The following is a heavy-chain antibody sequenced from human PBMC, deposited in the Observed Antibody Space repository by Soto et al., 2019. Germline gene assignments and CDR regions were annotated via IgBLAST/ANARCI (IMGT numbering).Heavy chain of an antibody. CDR2: IYYSGST. Sequence: KTSETLSLTCTVSGGSISSYYWSWIRQPPGKGLEWIGYIYYSGSTNYNPSLKSRVTISVDTSKNQFSLKLSSVTAADTAVYYCARYGMVSTYYYDSSGYYYFDYWGQGTLVTVSS. CDR1: GGSISSYY. D-gene: IGHD3-22*01. J-gene: IGHJ4*02. CDR3: ARYGMVSTYYYDSSGYYYFDY. V-gene: IGHV4-59*01.